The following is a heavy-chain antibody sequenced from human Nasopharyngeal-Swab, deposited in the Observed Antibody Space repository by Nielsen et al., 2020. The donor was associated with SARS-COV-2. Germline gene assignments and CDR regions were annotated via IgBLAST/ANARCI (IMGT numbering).Heavy chain of an antibody. Sequence: ASVKVSCKASGYTFTSHAMNWVRQAPGQGLEWMGWINTNTGNPTYAQGFTGRFVFSLDTSVSTAYLQISSLKAEDTAVYYCAGTYGSEIPYYYYYYMDVWGKGTTVTVSS. CDR3: AGTYGSEIPYYYYYYMDV. CDR1: GYTFTSHA. D-gene: IGHD3-10*01. J-gene: IGHJ6*03. CDR2: INTNTGNP. V-gene: IGHV7-4-1*02.